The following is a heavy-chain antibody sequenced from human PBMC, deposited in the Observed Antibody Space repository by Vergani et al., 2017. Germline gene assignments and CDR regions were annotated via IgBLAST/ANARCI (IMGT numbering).Heavy chain of an antibody. D-gene: IGHD2-21*01. J-gene: IGHJ6*02. CDR1: GFSFRNAW. CDR3: TTDPRYCGDGSCYWLRDHHYYGMDV. CDR2: IKSNFDRGTT. V-gene: IGHV3-15*07. Sequence: EVQLVESGGGIVKPGGSLRLSCVASGFSFRNAWMNWVRRTPGKGLEWVGRIKSNFDRGTTDYAAARKGRFTISRDDSKNTLFLQMNGLKTEDIGVYYCTTDPRYCGDGSCYWLRDHHYYGMDVWGQGTTVTVSS.